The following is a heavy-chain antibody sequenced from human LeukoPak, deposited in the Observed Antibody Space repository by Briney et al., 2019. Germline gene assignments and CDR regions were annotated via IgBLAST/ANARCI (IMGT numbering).Heavy chain of an antibody. CDR3: AKGDIVVVPAAVN. D-gene: IGHD2-2*01. V-gene: IGHV3-23*01. Sequence: SGGSLRLSCAASGFTFSSYAMSWVRQAPGKGGKWVSVISDSGGGTYYADSVKGRFTISRDNSKSTLYLQINRLRVEDTAVYYCAKGDIVVVPAAVNWGQGTLVTVSS. J-gene: IGHJ4*02. CDR1: GFTFSSYA. CDR2: ISDSGGGT.